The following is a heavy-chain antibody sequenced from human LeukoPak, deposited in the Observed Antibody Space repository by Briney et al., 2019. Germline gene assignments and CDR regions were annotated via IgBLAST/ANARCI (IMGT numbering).Heavy chain of an antibody. V-gene: IGHV3-21*01. J-gene: IGHJ4*02. CDR2: INTVGSYI. CDR3: VRLRRNSDRSGYYYYYDY. D-gene: IGHD3-22*01. Sequence: PGGSLRLSCAASGFTFTSYSFNWVRQAPGKGLEWVASINTVGSYIYYADSVRGRFTISRDDARDSLFLQMNSLRAEDTAVYFCVRLRRNSDRSGYYYYYDYWGQGTLVTVSS. CDR1: GFTFTSYS.